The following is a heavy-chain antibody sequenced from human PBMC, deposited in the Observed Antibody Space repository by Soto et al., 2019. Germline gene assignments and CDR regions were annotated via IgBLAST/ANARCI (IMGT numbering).Heavy chain of an antibody. D-gene: IGHD1-20*01. CDR3: AKPPDYNWNDY. CDR2: VSGSGGST. J-gene: IGHJ4*02. Sequence: GGSLRLSCTASGFTFSSYAMSWVRQAPGKGLEWISAVSGSGGSTYYADSVKGRFTISRDNSKDTLYLQMNNLRAEDTAVYYCAKPPDYNWNDYWGQGTLVTVSS. CDR1: GFTFSSYA. V-gene: IGHV3-23*01.